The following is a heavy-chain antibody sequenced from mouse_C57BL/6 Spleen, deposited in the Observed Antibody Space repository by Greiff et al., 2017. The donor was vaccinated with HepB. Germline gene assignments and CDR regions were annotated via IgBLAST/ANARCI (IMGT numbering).Heavy chain of an antibody. V-gene: IGHV3-6*01. Sequence: ESGPGLVKPSQSLSLTCSVTGYSITSGYYWNWIRQFPGNKLEWMGYISYDGSNNYNPSLKNRISITRDTSKNQFFLKLNSVTTEDTATYYCARDSNPYYAMDYWGQGTSVTVSS. CDR2: ISYDGSN. J-gene: IGHJ4*01. CDR3: ARDSNPYYAMDY. D-gene: IGHD2-5*01. CDR1: GYSITSGYY.